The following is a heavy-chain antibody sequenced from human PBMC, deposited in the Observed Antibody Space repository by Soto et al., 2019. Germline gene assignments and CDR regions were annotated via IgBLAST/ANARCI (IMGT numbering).Heavy chain of an antibody. V-gene: IGHV3-30*18. J-gene: IGHJ4*02. CDR3: VKGSEVARQELDH. CDR2: ISSDGGDK. D-gene: IGHD2-15*01. Sequence: QVQLVESGGGVVQPGRSPRLSCAASGFTFSNFGMQWVRQAPGKGLEWVAAISSDGGDKYYSHSVKDRFTISRDNSKNTLFLQMNSLRVEDTAVYYCVKGSEVARQELDHWGQGILVTVSS. CDR1: GFTFSNFG.